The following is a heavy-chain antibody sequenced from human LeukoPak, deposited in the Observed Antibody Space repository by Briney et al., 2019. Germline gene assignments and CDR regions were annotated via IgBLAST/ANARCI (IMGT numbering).Heavy chain of an antibody. CDR1: GYSFTSYW. Sequence: GESLKISCKVSGYSFTSYWIGWVRQMPGKGLEWMGIIYPGDSDTTYSPSFQGQVTISANKSITTAYLQWSSLKASDSAMYYCAGQVPRMGATFGPHFDYWGQGTLVTVSS. J-gene: IGHJ4*02. V-gene: IGHV5-51*01. CDR3: AGQVPRMGATFGPHFDY. CDR2: IYPGDSDT. D-gene: IGHD1-26*01.